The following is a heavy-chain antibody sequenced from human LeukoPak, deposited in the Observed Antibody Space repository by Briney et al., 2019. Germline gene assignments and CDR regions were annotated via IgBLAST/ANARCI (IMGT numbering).Heavy chain of an antibody. D-gene: IGHD1-26*01. CDR2: INSDGSST. V-gene: IGHV3-74*01. CDR3: ARDLHPIVGAIFSDQGSCYFDY. Sequence: PGGSLRLSCAASGFTFSSYWMHWVRQAPGKGLVWVSRINSDGSSTSYADSVKGRFTISRDNAKNTLYLQMNSLRAEDTAVYYCARDLHPIVGAIFSDQGSCYFDYWGQGTLVTVSS. J-gene: IGHJ4*02. CDR1: GFTFSSYW.